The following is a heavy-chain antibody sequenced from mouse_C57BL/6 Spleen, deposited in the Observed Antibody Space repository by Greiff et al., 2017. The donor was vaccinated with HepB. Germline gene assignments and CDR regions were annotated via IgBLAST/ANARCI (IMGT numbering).Heavy chain of an antibody. Sequence: EVQLQQSGAELVRPGASVKLSCTASGFNIKDYYMHWVKQRPEQGLEWIGRIDPEDGDTEYATKFQGKATMTADTSSNTAYLQLSSLTSEDTAVYYCTTDAISGTRGLAYWVQGTLVTVSA. CDR2: IDPEDGDT. CDR3: TTDAISGTRGLAY. J-gene: IGHJ3*01. D-gene: IGHD3-3*01. CDR1: GFNIKDYY. V-gene: IGHV14-1*01.